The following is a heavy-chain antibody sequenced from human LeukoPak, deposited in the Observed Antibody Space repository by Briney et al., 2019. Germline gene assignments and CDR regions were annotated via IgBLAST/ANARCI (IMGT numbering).Heavy chain of an antibody. CDR1: GFTFSNAW. Sequence: PGGSLRLSCAASGFTFSNAWMSWVRQAPGKGLEWVGRIKSKTDGGTTDYAAPVKGRFTISRDDSKNTLYLQMNSLKTEDTAVYYCTTSVDISYYDFWSGYYTFPYFDYWGQGTLVTVSS. D-gene: IGHD3-3*01. CDR2: IKSKTDGGTT. J-gene: IGHJ4*02. V-gene: IGHV3-15*01. CDR3: TTSVDISYYDFWSGYYTFPYFDY.